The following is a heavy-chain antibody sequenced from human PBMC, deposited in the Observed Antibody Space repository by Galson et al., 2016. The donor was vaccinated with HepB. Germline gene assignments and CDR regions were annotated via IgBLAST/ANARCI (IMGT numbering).Heavy chain of an antibody. CDR2: ISISGSTG. V-gene: IGHV3-48*03. CDR3: AREADFYDSTGYFPPFAY. J-gene: IGHJ4*02. Sequence: SLRLSCAGSGFTFSRSNMNWVRQAPGKGLEYLADISISGSTGYYAESVKGRFTISRDNDKNSVYLQMDSLRDEDTAVYYCAREADFYDSTGYFPPFAYWGQGILVTVSS. D-gene: IGHD3-22*01. CDR1: GFTFSRSN.